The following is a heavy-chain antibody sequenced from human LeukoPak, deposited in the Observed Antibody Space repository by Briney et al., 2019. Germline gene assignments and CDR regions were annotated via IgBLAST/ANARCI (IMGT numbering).Heavy chain of an antibody. Sequence: GGSLRLSCAASGFTFGDYAMHWVRQAPGKGLEWVSGISWNSGSICYAASVKGRFTITRDNAKNSLHLQMNSLRAEDMALYYCARGGNYYYYYMDVWGKGTTVTVSS. CDR3: ARGGNYYYYYMDV. V-gene: IGHV3-9*03. CDR1: GFTFGDYA. CDR2: ISWNSGSI. J-gene: IGHJ6*03.